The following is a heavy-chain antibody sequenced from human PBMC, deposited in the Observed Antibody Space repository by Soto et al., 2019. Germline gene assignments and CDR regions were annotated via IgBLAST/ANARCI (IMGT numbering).Heavy chain of an antibody. V-gene: IGHV4-31*03. D-gene: IGHD2-21*02. CDR1: GDSIGGVGY. J-gene: IGHJ5*02. CDR2: ISSSGGT. Sequence: PSETLSLTCTVSGDSIGGVGYWSWIRQFPGRGLEWIGCISSSGGTYYNPALNNRISLSLDTSRNQFSLKLLSVTAADTAIYYCARSGVTGIVIPSHWFDPWGQGTLVTVSS. CDR3: ARSGVTGIVIPSHWFDP.